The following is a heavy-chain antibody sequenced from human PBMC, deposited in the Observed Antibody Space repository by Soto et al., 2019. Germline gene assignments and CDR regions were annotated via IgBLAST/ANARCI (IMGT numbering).Heavy chain of an antibody. V-gene: IGHV4-59*01. Sequence: SETLSLTCTVSGGSISSYYWSWIRQPPGKGLEWIGFIYYSGSTNYNPSLKSRFTISVDTSKNQFSLKLSSVTAADTAVYYCAREGGPTYYYYMDVWGKGTTVTVSS. CDR2: IYYSGST. D-gene: IGHD2-15*01. CDR1: GGSISSYY. CDR3: AREGGPTYYYYMDV. J-gene: IGHJ6*03.